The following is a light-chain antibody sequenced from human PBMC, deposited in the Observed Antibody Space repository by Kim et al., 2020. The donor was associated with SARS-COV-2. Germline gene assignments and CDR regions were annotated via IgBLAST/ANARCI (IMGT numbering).Light chain of an antibody. CDR1: QSVSSN. CDR2: GSS. J-gene: IGKJ1*01. Sequence: EIVMTQSPATLSVSPGERATLSCRASQSVSSNLAWYQHKPGQAPRLLIYGSSTRATGIPARFRGSGSGTEFTLTISSLQPEDFAVYYCHQYTNWPPGTFGQGTKVDIK. V-gene: IGKV3-15*01. CDR3: HQYTNWPPGT.